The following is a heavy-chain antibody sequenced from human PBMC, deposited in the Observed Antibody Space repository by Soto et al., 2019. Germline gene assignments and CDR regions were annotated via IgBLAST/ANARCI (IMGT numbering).Heavy chain of an antibody. J-gene: IGHJ6*02. Sequence: EVQLVESGGGLVKPGGSLRLSCAASGFTFSSYSMNWVRQAPGKGLEWVSSISSSSSYIYYADSMKGRFTISRDNAKNSLYLQMNSLRAEDTAVYYCARGMYYYDSSGYYGDHYYYYYGMDVWGQGTTVTVSS. CDR1: GFTFSSYS. CDR3: ARGMYYYDSSGYYGDHYYYYYGMDV. CDR2: ISSSSSYI. D-gene: IGHD3-22*01. V-gene: IGHV3-21*01.